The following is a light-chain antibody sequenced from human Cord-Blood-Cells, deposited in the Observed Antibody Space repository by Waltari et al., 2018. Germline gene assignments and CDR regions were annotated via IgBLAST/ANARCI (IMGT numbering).Light chain of an antibody. V-gene: IGKV1-5*03. J-gene: IGKJ1*01. Sequence: DIQMTQSPSTLSASVGDRVTITCRASQSISSWLAWYQQKPGKPPKLLIDKASSLESGVPSRFSGSGSGTECTLTISSLQPDDFATYYCQQYNSYWTFGQGTKVEIK. CDR3: QQYNSYWT. CDR1: QSISSW. CDR2: KAS.